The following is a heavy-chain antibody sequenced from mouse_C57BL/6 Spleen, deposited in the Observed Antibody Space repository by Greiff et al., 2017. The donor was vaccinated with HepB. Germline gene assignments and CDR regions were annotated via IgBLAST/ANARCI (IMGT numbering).Heavy chain of an antibody. CDR3: ADYSNGY. Sequence: QVHVKQSGAELAKPGASVKLSCKASGYTFTSYWMHWVKQRPGQGLEWIGYINPSSGYIKYNQKFKDKATLTADKSSSTAYMQLSSLTYEDSAVYYCADYSNGYWGQGTTLTVSS. CDR2: INPSSGYI. J-gene: IGHJ2*01. D-gene: IGHD2-5*01. V-gene: IGHV1-7*01. CDR1: GYTFTSYW.